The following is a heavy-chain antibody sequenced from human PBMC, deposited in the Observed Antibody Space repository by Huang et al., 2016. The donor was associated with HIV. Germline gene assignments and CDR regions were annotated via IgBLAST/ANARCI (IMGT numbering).Heavy chain of an antibody. Sequence: QVQLVQSGAEVKKPGASVRVSCKTSGYSFTNYDINWVRRAPGQGREWVGWMVPNSGKPAYAQKFPGRVTLTRDTPTGTAYMDLRSLRSDDTAVYFCARLTSGWYQDYWGQGTLVTVSS. J-gene: IGHJ4*02. V-gene: IGHV1-8*01. D-gene: IGHD6-19*01. CDR3: ARLTSGWYQDY. CDR1: GYSFTNYD. CDR2: MVPNSGKP.